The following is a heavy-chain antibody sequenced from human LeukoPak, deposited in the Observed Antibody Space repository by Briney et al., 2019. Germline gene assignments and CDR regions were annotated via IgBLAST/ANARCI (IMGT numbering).Heavy chain of an antibody. J-gene: IGHJ4*03. V-gene: IGHV4-59*01. CDR1: GGSIRNYY. D-gene: IGHD1-26*01. CDR3: ARWYSHGRYFDY. Sequence: SETLSLTCTVSGGSIRNYYWNLIRQPPGKGPEWIGYTSDSGHTDYNPSLKSRVTTSVDLSKNQLSLKLTSATAADTAVYYCARWYSHGRYFDYWGPGALVTVSS. CDR2: TSDSGHT.